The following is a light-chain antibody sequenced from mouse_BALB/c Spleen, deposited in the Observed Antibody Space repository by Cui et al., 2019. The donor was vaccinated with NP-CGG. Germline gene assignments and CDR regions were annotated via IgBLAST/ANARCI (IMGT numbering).Light chain of an antibody. CDR2: GTN. Sequence: QAVVPPESSPTTSPGETVTLTCRSSTGAVTTNNYANWVQEKPDHLFTGLIGGTNNRAPGVPARFSGSLIGDKAALTITGAQTEDEAIYFCALWYSNHWVFGGGTKLTVL. V-gene: IGLV1*01. CDR1: TGAVTTNNY. CDR3: ALWYSNHWV. J-gene: IGLJ1*01.